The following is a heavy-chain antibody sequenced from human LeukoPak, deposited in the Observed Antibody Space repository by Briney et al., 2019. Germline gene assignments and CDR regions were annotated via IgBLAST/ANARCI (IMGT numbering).Heavy chain of an antibody. CDR3: ARPSSGPSYGTTYFDN. J-gene: IGHJ4*02. V-gene: IGHV5-51*01. D-gene: IGHD5-18*01. Sequence: GASLQVSCQGSGSIFTTSWIAGGRPLRGKGVGGMGIIYPGDSDTRYSPSFPGQVTISVDKSVTTAYLQWSSLKASDTAMFYCARPSSGPSYGTTYFDNWGQGTLVTVSS. CDR1: GSIFTTSW. CDR2: IYPGDSDT.